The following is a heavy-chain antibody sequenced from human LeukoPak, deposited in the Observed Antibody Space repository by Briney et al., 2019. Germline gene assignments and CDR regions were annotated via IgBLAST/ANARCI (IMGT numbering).Heavy chain of an antibody. Sequence: SETLSLTCTVSGGSISSSSYYWGWIRQPPGKGLEWIGSIYYSGSTYYNPSLKSRVTISVDTSKNQFSLKLSSVTAADTAVYYCARAIFGEMAASFDYWGQGTLVTVSS. J-gene: IGHJ4*02. CDR3: ARAIFGEMAASFDY. D-gene: IGHD3-3*02. CDR2: IYYSGST. CDR1: GGSISSSSYY. V-gene: IGHV4-39*07.